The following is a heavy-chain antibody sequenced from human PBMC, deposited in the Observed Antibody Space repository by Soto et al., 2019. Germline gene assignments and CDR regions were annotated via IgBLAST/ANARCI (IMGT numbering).Heavy chain of an antibody. Sequence: GGSLRLSCAASGFTFSSYGMHWVRQAPGKGLEWVAVISYDGSNKYYADSVKGRFTISRDNSKNTLYLQMNSLRAEDTAVYYCAKVPGMTGYYSDYWGQGTLVTVSS. CDR2: ISYDGSNK. CDR1: GFTFSSYG. CDR3: AKVPGMTGYYSDY. D-gene: IGHD3-9*01. J-gene: IGHJ4*02. V-gene: IGHV3-30*18.